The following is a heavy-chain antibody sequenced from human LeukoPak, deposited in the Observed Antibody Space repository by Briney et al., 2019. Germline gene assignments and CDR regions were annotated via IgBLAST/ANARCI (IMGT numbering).Heavy chain of an antibody. V-gene: IGHV4-34*01. CDR2: INHSGST. CDR1: GGSFSGYY. J-gene: IGHJ5*02. D-gene: IGHD5-18*01. Sequence: PSETLSLTCAVYGGSFSGYYWSWIRQPPGKGLEWIGEINHSGSTNYNPSLKSRVTLSVDTSKNQFSLKLSSVTAADTAVYYCARARGYSFSSWFDPWGQGTLVTVSS. CDR3: ARARGYSFSSWFDP.